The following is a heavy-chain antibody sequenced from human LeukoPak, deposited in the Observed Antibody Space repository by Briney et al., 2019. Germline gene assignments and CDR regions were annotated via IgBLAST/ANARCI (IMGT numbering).Heavy chain of an antibody. D-gene: IGHD5-18*01. CDR2: ISSDSSTT. CDR1: GFTFSRYW. CDR3: ARDLSSRGYTYGTPAFTFDI. Sequence: GGSLRLSCAASGFTFSRYWMNWVRQAPGKGLEWVSYISSDSSTTYYADSLKGRFTISRDNAKNSLSLLMNSLRAEDTAVYYCARDLSSRGYTYGTPAFTFDIWGQGTMVTVSS. V-gene: IGHV3-48*01. J-gene: IGHJ3*02.